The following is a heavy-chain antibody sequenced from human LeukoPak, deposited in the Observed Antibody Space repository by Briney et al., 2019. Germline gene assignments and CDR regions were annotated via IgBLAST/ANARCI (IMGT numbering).Heavy chain of an antibody. V-gene: IGHV3-23*01. Sequence: GGSLRLSCAASGFTFSSYAMSWVRQAPGKGLEWVSAISGSGGSTYYADSVKGRFTISGDNSKNTLYLQMNSLRAEDTAVYYCAKDPDYYGSGSYYMDYWGQGTLVTVSS. D-gene: IGHD3-10*01. CDR1: GFTFSSYA. CDR2: ISGSGGST. J-gene: IGHJ4*02. CDR3: AKDPDYYGSGSYYMDY.